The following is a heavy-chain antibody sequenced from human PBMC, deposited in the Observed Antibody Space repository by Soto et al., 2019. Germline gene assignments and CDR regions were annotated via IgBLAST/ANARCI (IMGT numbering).Heavy chain of an antibody. Sequence: SETLSLSCTVSGCSICGGEYYWNWIRQPPGKGLEWIGYIYNSGTTYYNPSLKSRIAMSGDTSKNQFSLRLSSVTATDTAVYYCARGGSTWFYFDSWGQGTLVTVSS. D-gene: IGHD6-13*01. CDR1: GCSICGGEYY. J-gene: IGHJ4*02. CDR3: ARGGSTWFYFDS. V-gene: IGHV4-30-4*08. CDR2: IYNSGTT.